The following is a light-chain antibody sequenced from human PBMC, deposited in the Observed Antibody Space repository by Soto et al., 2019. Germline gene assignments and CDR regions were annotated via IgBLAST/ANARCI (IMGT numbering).Light chain of an antibody. CDR1: SSDVGGYNY. J-gene: IGLJ1*01. V-gene: IGLV2-14*01. Sequence: QSVLTQPASVSGSPGQSITISCTGTSSDVGGYNYVSWYQQHPGKAPKLIIFEVNSRPSGISSRFSGSKSGNTASLTISGLQAEDEPEYHCSSSTSRSTLVFGTGTKVTVL. CDR3: SSSTSRSTLV. CDR2: EVN.